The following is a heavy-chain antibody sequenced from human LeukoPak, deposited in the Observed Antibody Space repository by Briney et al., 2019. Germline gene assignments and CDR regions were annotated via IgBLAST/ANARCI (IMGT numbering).Heavy chain of an antibody. V-gene: IGHV4-31*03. Sequence: PSQTLSLTCTVSGGSISSGGYYWSWIRQHPGMGLEWIGYIYYSGSTYYNPSLKSRVTISVDTSKNQFSLKLSSVTAADTAVYYCARDSSVAARLDWGQGTLVTVSS. CDR2: IYYSGST. D-gene: IGHD6-6*01. CDR3: ARDSSVAARLD. J-gene: IGHJ4*02. CDR1: GGSISSGGYY.